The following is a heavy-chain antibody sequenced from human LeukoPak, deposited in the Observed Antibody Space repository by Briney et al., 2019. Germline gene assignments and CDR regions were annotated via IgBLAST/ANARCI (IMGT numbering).Heavy chain of an antibody. Sequence: SETLSLTCAVYGGSFSGYYWSWIRQPPGKGLEWIGEINHSGSTNYNPSLKSRVTISVDTSKNQFSLKLSSVTAADTAVYYCAGHLSYYYDSSGNRWGQGTLVTVSS. V-gene: IGHV4-34*01. CDR2: INHSGST. CDR3: AGHLSYYYDSSGNR. CDR1: GGSFSGYY. D-gene: IGHD3-22*01. J-gene: IGHJ5*02.